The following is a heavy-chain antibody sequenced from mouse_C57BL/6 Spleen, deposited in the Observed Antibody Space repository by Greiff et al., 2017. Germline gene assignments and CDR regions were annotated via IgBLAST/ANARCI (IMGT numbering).Heavy chain of an antibody. CDR3: ARWEFVGFLDY. CDR1: GFTFSSYG. Sequence: DVKLVESGGDLVKPGGSLKLSCAASGFTFSSYGMSWVRQTPDKRLEWVATISSGGSYTYYPDSVKGRFTISRDNAKNTLYLQMSSLKSEDTAMYYCARWEFVGFLDYWGQGTTLTVSS. D-gene: IGHD2-2*01. V-gene: IGHV5-6*02. CDR2: ISSGGSYT. J-gene: IGHJ2*01.